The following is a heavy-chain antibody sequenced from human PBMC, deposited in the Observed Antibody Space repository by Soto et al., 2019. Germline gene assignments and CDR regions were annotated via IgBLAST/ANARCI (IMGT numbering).Heavy chain of an antibody. Sequence: SETLSLTCTVSGGSISGYHWSWIRQPAGEGLEWIGRIYSSGSTNYKSSLKSRVTMSVDTSKNQFSLRLSSVTAADTAVYYCAREYSYHFDPWGQGTLVTVSS. CDR2: IYSSGST. D-gene: IGHD5-18*01. CDR1: GGSISGYH. J-gene: IGHJ5*02. V-gene: IGHV4-4*07. CDR3: AREYSYHFDP.